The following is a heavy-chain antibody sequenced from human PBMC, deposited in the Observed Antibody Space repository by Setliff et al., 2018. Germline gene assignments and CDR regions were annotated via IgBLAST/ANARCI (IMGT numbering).Heavy chain of an antibody. CDR3: ARHEFVGGYYGSVTYRHFDY. CDR2: IYYSVTA. CDR1: GGSISSSSYQ. J-gene: IGHJ4*02. V-gene: IGHV4-39*01. Sequence: SETLSLTCTVSGGSISSSSYQWGWVRQTPGKGLEWIGRIYYSVTAYYNPSRKSRVAISVETSKNQFSLQVTSVTATDTAVYYCARHEFVGGYYGSVTYRHFDYWGQGILVTVSS. D-gene: IGHD3-10*01.